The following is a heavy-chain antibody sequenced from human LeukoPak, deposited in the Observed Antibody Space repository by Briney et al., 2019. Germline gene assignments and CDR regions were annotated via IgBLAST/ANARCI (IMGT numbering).Heavy chain of an antibody. V-gene: IGHV3-21*01. Sequence: GGSLRLSCAASGFTFSSYSMNWVRQAPGKGLEWVSSISSSSSYIYYADSVKGRFTISRDNAKNSLYLQMNSLRAEDTAVYYCARGGYCSGGSCSISGDAFDIWGQGTMVTVSS. CDR1: GFTFSSYS. D-gene: IGHD2-15*01. CDR2: ISSSSSYI. J-gene: IGHJ3*02. CDR3: ARGGYCSGGSCSISGDAFDI.